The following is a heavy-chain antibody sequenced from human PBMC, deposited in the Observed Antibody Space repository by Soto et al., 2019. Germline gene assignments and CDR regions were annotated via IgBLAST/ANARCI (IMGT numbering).Heavy chain of an antibody. Sequence: GGSLRLSCAASGFGFTFSTSAMSWVRQAPGKGLEWVSTFRESGGTTHYANSVKGRFTISRDTSKNMLYLQMNSLRAEDTAVYYCAKSPVPAAIFVAFDIWGQGTMVTVSS. CDR3: AKSPVPAAIFVAFDI. V-gene: IGHV3-23*01. CDR1: GFGFTFSTSA. CDR2: FRESGGTT. J-gene: IGHJ3*02. D-gene: IGHD2-2*01.